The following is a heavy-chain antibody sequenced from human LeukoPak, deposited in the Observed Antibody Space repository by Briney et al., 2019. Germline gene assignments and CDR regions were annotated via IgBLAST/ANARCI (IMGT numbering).Heavy chain of an antibody. CDR2: FHTAGDT. D-gene: IGHD2-2*01. CDR3: ARGSCSSRSCYKRVNGLDV. Sequence: GVSLRLSCAASGFTFSNYDMHWVRQATGKGLEWVSAFHTAGDTHYSGSVKGRFATSRENAKNSFYLQMNNLRAGDTAVYYCARGSCSSRSCYKRVNGLDVWGQGTPVTVSS. J-gene: IGHJ6*02. CDR1: GFTFSNYD. V-gene: IGHV3-13*01.